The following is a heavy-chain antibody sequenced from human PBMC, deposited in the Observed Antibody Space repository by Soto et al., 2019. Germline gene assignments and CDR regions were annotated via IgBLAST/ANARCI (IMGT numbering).Heavy chain of an antibody. Sequence: SVKVSCKASGFTFTSSAVQWVRQARGQRLEWIGWIVVGSGNTNYAQKFQERVTITRDMSTSTAYMELSSLRSEDTAVYYCAAVSGYSGYDYLDYWGQGTPVTVSS. CDR1: GFTFTSSA. V-gene: IGHV1-58*01. J-gene: IGHJ4*02. CDR3: AAVSGYSGYDYLDY. CDR2: IVVGSGNT. D-gene: IGHD5-12*01.